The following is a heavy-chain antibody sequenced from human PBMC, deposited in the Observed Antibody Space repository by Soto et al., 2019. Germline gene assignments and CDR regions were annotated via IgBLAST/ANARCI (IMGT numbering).Heavy chain of an antibody. CDR1: GFTFDDYA. D-gene: IGHD3-3*01. CDR2: ISWNSGSI. V-gene: IGHV3-9*01. Sequence: GGSLRLSCAASGFTFDDYAMHWVRQAPGKGLEWVSGISWNSGSIGYADSVKGRFTISRDNAKNSLYLQMNSLRAEDTALYYCAKGQGWDGVVLMDVWGKGTTVTVSS. CDR3: AKGQGWDGVVLMDV. J-gene: IGHJ6*03.